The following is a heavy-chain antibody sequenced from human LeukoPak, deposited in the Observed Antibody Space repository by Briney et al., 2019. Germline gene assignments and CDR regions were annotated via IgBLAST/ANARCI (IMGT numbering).Heavy chain of an antibody. Sequence: PSETLSLTCTVSGGSISSSSYYWGWIRQPPGKGLEWIGGIYYSGSTYYNPSLKSRVTISVDTSKNQFSLKLSSVTAADTAVYYCARLVSTKYYFDYWGQGTLVTVSS. J-gene: IGHJ4*02. D-gene: IGHD1-14*01. CDR3: ARLVSTKYYFDY. CDR1: GGSISSSSYY. V-gene: IGHV4-39*01. CDR2: IYYSGST.